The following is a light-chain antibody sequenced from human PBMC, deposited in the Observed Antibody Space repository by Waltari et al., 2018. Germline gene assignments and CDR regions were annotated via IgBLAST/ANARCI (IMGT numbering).Light chain of an antibody. J-gene: IGLJ1*01. CDR2: QND. V-gene: IGLV3-1*01. CDR3: HAWDKTRGV. CDR1: GLGDEP. Sequence: SFELNQAPSVSVSPGQTATISCSGDGLGDEPICWFQQKPGQSPILVMFQNDRRPSGVPERFSGSRSGDTATLTISGTQAMDEADYYCHAWDKTRGVFGGGTKVSVL.